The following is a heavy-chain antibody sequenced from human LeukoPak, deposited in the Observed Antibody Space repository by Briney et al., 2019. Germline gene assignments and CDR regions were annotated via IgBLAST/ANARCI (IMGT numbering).Heavy chain of an antibody. D-gene: IGHD3-16*01. CDR2: IRPDGSEK. CDR3: ARENYFSFEY. J-gene: IGHJ4*02. V-gene: IGHV3-7*03. Sequence: PGGSLRLSCAASGFSFSIYWMTWVRQAPGKGLEWVANIRPDGSEKYYADSVRGRCTISRGNTRNTLDLQMNSLRPEDTAVYYCARENYFSFEYWGQGALVTVSS. CDR1: GFSFSIYW.